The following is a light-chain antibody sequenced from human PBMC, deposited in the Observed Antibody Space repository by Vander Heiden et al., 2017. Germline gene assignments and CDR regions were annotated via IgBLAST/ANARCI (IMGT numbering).Light chain of an antibody. CDR2: DVT. CDR3: CSYAGSYTWV. CDR1: SSAVGAYDY. J-gene: IGLJ3*02. V-gene: IGLV2-11*01. Sequence: QSVLTQPRSVSGSPGQSDTISCSGTSSAVGAYDYVSWYQQHPGKAPKLLIYDVTKWPSGVPDRFSGSKSGNTATLTISGLLTEDEADYYCCSYAGSYTWVFGGGTKVTVL.